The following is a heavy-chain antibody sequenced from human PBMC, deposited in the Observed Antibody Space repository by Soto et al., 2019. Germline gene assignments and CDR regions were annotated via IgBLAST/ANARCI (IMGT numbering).Heavy chain of an antibody. J-gene: IGHJ6*02. D-gene: IGHD3-3*01. V-gene: IGHV1-46*01. Sequence: SAKVSCKACGDTFTSYYLHSARQAPGQGLEWMGIINPSGGSTSYAQKFQGRVTMTRDTSTSTVYMELSSLRSEDTAVYYCARDLVVKNTIFGVVTPPLGMDVWGQGTTVTVSS. CDR2: INPSGGST. CDR3: ARDLVVKNTIFGVVTPPLGMDV. CDR1: GDTFTSYY.